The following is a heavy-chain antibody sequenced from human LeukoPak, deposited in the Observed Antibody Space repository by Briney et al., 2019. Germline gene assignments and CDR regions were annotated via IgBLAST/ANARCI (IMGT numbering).Heavy chain of an antibody. J-gene: IGHJ3*02. CDR1: GGTFSAYA. V-gene: IGHV1-69*04. Sequence: GASVKVSCKASGGTFSAYAISWVRQAPGQGLEWMGRIIPIFDIVDYAPNFQGRVTITADKSTTTAYMELSSLRSDDTAVFYCARVLRWNYVEDAFDIWGQGTMVTVSS. CDR3: ARVLRWNYVEDAFDI. D-gene: IGHD1-7*01. CDR2: IIPIFDIV.